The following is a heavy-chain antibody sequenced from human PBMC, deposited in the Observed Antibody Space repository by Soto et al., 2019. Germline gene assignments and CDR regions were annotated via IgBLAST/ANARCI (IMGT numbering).Heavy chain of an antibody. CDR3: AKDMVRGVIIRPYYFDY. D-gene: IGHD3-10*01. CDR2: ISGSGGST. Sequence: GGSLRLSCAASGFTFSSYAMSWVRQAPGKGLEWVSAISGSGGSTYYADSVKGRFTISGDNSKNTLYLQMNSLRAEDTAVYYCAKDMVRGVIIRPYYFDYWGQGTLVTVSS. J-gene: IGHJ4*02. V-gene: IGHV3-23*01. CDR1: GFTFSSYA.